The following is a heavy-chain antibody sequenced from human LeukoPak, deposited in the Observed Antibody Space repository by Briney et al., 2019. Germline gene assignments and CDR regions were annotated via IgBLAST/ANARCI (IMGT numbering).Heavy chain of an antibody. V-gene: IGHV4-34*01. CDR3: ARAGLAYSGSYNYNWFDP. D-gene: IGHD1-26*01. J-gene: IGHJ5*02. CDR1: GGSFSGYY. CDR2: INHSGST. Sequence: SETLSLTCAVYGGSFSGYYWSWIRQPPGKGLEWIGEINHSGSTNYNPSLKSRVTISVHTSKNQFSLKPSSVTAADTAVYYCARAGLAYSGSYNYNWFDPWGQGTLVTVSS.